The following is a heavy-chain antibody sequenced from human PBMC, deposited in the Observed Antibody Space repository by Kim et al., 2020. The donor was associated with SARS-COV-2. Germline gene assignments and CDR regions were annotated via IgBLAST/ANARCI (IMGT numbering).Heavy chain of an antibody. CDR2: SGGT. D-gene: IGHD4-17*01. J-gene: IGHJ4*02. V-gene: IGHV1-2*02. CDR3: ARYGDYVY. Sequence: SGGTNYAQKFQGRVTMTRDTSISTAYMELSRLRSDDTAVYYCARYGDYVYWCQGTLVTVSS.